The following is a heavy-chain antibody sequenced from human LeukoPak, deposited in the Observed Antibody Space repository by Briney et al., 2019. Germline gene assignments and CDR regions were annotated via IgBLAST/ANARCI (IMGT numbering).Heavy chain of an antibody. CDR3: ARRYSSNLYVRCFDY. CDR1: GGSLSSISYH. CDR2: IHHYGNT. J-gene: IGHJ4*02. Sequence: PSETLSLTCTVSGGSLSSISYHWVWIRQPPGKGLEWIGSIHHYGNTYYNPSLKSRVTMSVDTSKTQFSLMLTSVTAADTAVYYCARRYSSNLYVRCFDYWGQGTLVTVSS. V-gene: IGHV4-39*01. D-gene: IGHD6-13*01.